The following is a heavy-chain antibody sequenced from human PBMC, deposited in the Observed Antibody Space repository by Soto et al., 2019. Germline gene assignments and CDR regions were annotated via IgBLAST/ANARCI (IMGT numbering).Heavy chain of an antibody. CDR3: ARDKMSINEDRGVLRWFDP. CDR2: ISYDGSNK. J-gene: IGHJ5*02. V-gene: IGHV3-30-3*01. CDR1: GFTFSSYA. D-gene: IGHD2-8*02. Sequence: GGSLRLSCAASGFTFSSYAMHWVRQAPGKGLEWVAVISYDGSNKYYADSVKGRFTISRDKSKNTLYLQMNSLRAEDTTVYYCARDKMSINEDRGVLRWFDPWGQGTLVTVSS.